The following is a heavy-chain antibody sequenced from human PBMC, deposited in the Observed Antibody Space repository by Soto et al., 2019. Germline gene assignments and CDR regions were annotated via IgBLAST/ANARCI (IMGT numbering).Heavy chain of an antibody. CDR1: GFTFGDYA. Sequence: PGGSLRLSCTASGFTFGDYAMSWFRQAPGKGLEWVGFIRSKAYGGTTEYAASVKGRFTISRDDSKSIAYLQMNSLKTEDTAVYYCTRLYLNPTKTPRWNHRGANQYWGQGTLVTVSS. D-gene: IGHD3-10*01. V-gene: IGHV3-49*03. CDR3: TRLYLNPTKTPRWNHRGANQY. CDR2: IRSKAYGGTT. J-gene: IGHJ4*02.